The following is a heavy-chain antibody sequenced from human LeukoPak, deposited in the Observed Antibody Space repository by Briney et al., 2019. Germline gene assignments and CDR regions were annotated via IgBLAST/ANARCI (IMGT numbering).Heavy chain of an antibody. D-gene: IGHD6-13*01. V-gene: IGHV1-2*02. Sequence: EASVKVSCKASGYTFTSYDMHWVRQAPGQGLEWMGWINPNSGSTNYAQKFQGRVTMTRDTSISTAYMELSRLRADDTAVYYCARDRQLARHRDDGMDVWGQGTTVTVS. CDR3: ARDRQLARHRDDGMDV. CDR1: GYTFTSYD. J-gene: IGHJ6*02. CDR2: INPNSGST.